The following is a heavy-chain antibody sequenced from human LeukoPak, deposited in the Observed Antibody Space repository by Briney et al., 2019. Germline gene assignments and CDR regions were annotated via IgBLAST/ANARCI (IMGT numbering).Heavy chain of an antibody. CDR3: ASGYTNGPRVDV. CDR2: ITGSGDST. Sequence: GGSLRLSCAASGFTFSSYAMNWVRQAPGKGLEWVSAITGSGDSTYYADSVKGRFTISRDNSKNTLYLQMNSLRAEDTAVYYCASGYTNGPRVDVWSQGTTVTVSS. CDR1: GFTFSSYA. J-gene: IGHJ6*02. V-gene: IGHV3-23*01. D-gene: IGHD6-19*01.